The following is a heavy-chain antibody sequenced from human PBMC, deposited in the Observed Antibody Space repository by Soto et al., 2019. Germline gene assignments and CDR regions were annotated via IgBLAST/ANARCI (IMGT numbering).Heavy chain of an antibody. D-gene: IGHD2-2*01. J-gene: IGHJ5*02. Sequence: SETLSLTCTVSGGSISSGGYYWSWIRQHPGKGLEWIGYIYYSGSTYYNPSLKSRVTISVDTSKNQFSLKLSSVTAADTAVYYCARVWIVVVPAAENNWFDPWGQGTLVTVSS. CDR1: GGSISSGGYY. CDR3: ARVWIVVVPAAENNWFDP. CDR2: IYYSGST. V-gene: IGHV4-31*03.